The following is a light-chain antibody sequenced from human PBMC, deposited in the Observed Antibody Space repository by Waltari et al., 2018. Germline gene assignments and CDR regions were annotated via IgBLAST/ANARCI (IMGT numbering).Light chain of an antibody. CDR1: RAISGY. Sequence: NQLTQSPSSLSASVGDRVTITCRASRAISGYLAQYQQKPGKAPELLIYDTSTVQSGVPSRFSGSGSGTDFTLTISSLQPEDFATYYCQQLKNYPITFGQGTRLEIK. J-gene: IGKJ5*01. V-gene: IGKV1-9*01. CDR3: QQLKNYPIT. CDR2: DTS.